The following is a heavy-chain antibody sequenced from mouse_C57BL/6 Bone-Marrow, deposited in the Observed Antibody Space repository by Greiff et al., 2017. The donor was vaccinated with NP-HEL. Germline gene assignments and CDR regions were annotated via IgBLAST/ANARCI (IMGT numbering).Heavy chain of an antibody. CDR3: ARRHYYGSSYDWYFDV. CDR2: IDPSDSYT. V-gene: IGHV1-69*01. Sequence: QVQLQQPGAELVMPGASVKLSCKASGYTFTSYWMHWVKQRPGQGLEWIGEIDPSDSYTNYKQKFKGKSTLTVDKSSSTAYMQLSSLTSEDSAVYYCARRHYYGSSYDWYFDVWGTGTTVTVSS. D-gene: IGHD1-1*01. CDR1: GYTFTSYW. J-gene: IGHJ1*03.